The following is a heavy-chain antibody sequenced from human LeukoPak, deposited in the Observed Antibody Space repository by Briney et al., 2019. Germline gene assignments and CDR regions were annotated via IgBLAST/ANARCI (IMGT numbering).Heavy chain of an antibody. J-gene: IGHJ6*02. CDR1: GGSISSYY. V-gene: IGHV4-59*01. CDR2: IYYSGST. CDR3: ARGISHSSWYPYYYYGMDV. D-gene: IGHD6-13*01. Sequence: SETLSLTCTVSGGSISSYYWSWIRQPPGKGLEWIGYIYYSGSTNYNPSLKSRVTISVDTSKNQFSLKLSSVTAADTAVYYCARGISHSSWYPYYYYGMDVWGQGTTVTVSS.